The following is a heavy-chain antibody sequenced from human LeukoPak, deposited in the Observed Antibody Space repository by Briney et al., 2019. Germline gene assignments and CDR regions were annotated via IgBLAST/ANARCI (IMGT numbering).Heavy chain of an antibody. Sequence: SETLSLTCAVYGGLLSGSYWSWIRQLPGKGLEWIGEINHSGSANYSPSLKSRVTLSIDKSKNQFSLNLNSVTAADTAVYYCARARRDSGFYKVDYWGQGTLVTVSS. CDR3: ARARRDSGFYKVDY. J-gene: IGHJ4*02. CDR1: GGLLSGSY. D-gene: IGHD3-3*01. V-gene: IGHV4-34*01. CDR2: INHSGSA.